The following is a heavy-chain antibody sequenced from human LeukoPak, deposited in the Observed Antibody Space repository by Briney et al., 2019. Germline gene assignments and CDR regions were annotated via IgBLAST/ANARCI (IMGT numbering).Heavy chain of an antibody. V-gene: IGHV3-48*04. CDR1: GFTFSSYS. CDR2: ISSSSSTI. J-gene: IGHJ3*02. Sequence: GGSLRLPCAASGFTFSSYSMNWVRQAPGKGLEWVSYISSSSSTIYYADSVKGRFTISRDNAKNSLYLQMNSLRAEDTAVYYCARVSREDAFDIWGQGTMVTVSS. CDR3: ARVSREDAFDI.